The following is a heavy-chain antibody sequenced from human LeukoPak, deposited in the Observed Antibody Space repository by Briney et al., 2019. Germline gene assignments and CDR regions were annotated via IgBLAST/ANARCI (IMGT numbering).Heavy chain of an antibody. V-gene: IGHV4-30-2*01. CDR1: GGSISSGGDS. D-gene: IGHD3-10*01. Sequence: SQTLSLTCAVSGGSISSGGDSWSWIRQPPGKGLEWIGYIYHSGSTYYNPSLKSRVTISVDRSKNQFSLKLSSVTAADTAVYYCARVAVRFGEFDHFDYWGQGTLVTVSS. J-gene: IGHJ4*02. CDR2: IYHSGST. CDR3: ARVAVRFGEFDHFDY.